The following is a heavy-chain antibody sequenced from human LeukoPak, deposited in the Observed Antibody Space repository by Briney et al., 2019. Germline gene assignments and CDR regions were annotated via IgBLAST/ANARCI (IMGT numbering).Heavy chain of an antibody. J-gene: IGHJ4*02. D-gene: IGHD3-22*01. Sequence: GGSLRLSCAASGFTFDDYGMSWVRQAPGKGLEWVSGINWNGGSTGYADSVKGRFTISRDNAKNSLYLQMNSLRAEDTALYYCARGRGYYYDSSGYPPGGYWGQGTLVTVSS. V-gene: IGHV3-20*04. CDR3: ARGRGYYYDSSGYPPGGY. CDR1: GFTFDDYG. CDR2: INWNGGST.